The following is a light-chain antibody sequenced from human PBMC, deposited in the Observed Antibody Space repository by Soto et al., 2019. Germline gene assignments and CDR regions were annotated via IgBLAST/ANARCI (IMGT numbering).Light chain of an antibody. J-gene: IGKJ4*01. Sequence: DIVMTQSPLSLPVTPGEPASISCRSSQSLLHSNGYNYLDWYLQKPGQSPQILIYLGSHRASGVPDRFSGSGSGTDFTLKISRVEAEDVGVYYCMQALQTHTFGEGTRVEIK. CDR3: MQALQTHT. V-gene: IGKV2-28*01. CDR1: QSLLHSNGYNY. CDR2: LGS.